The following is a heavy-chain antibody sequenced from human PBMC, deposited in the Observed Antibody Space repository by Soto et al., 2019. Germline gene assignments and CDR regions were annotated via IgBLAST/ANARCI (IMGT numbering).Heavy chain of an antibody. J-gene: IGHJ6*02. V-gene: IGHV1-69*13. D-gene: IGHD2-2*01. CDR2: IIPIFGTA. Sequence: ASGKVSCKASGGTFSSYAISWVRQAPGQGLEWMGGIIPIFGTANYAQKFQGRVTITADESTSTAYMELSSLRSEDTAVYYCARWRYCSSTSCYHHYYGMDVWGQGTTVTVSS. CDR1: GGTFSSYA. CDR3: ARWRYCSSTSCYHHYYGMDV.